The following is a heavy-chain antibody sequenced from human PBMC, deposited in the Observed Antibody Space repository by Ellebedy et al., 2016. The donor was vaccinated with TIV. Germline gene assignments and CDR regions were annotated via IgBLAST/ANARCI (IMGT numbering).Heavy chain of an antibody. CDR2: ISAYNGNT. CDR3: ARGSVAPARGYYYYGLDV. CDR1: GYTFTSYG. J-gene: IGHJ6*02. Sequence: ASVKVSCKASGYTFTSYGISWVRQAPGQGLEYMGWISAYNGNTNYAQKFQGRVTITADKSTSTAYMELSSLRSEDTAVYYCARGSVAPARGYYYYGLDVWGQGTTVTVSS. V-gene: IGHV1-18*01. D-gene: IGHD6-6*01.